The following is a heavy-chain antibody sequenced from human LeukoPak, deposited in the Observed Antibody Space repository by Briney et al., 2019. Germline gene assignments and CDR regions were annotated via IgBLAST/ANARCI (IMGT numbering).Heavy chain of an antibody. CDR2: INHSGST. J-gene: IGHJ4*02. Sequence: PSETLSLTCAVYGGSFSGYYRSWIRQPPGKGLEWIGEINHSGSTNYNPSLKSRVTISVDTSKNQFSLKLSSVAAADTAVYYCASYSSGWYYFDYWGQGTLVTVSS. CDR3: ASYSSGWYYFDY. D-gene: IGHD6-19*01. CDR1: GGSFSGYY. V-gene: IGHV4-34*01.